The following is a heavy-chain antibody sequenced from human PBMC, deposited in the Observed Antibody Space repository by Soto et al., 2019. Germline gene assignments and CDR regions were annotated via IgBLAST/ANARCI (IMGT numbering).Heavy chain of an antibody. CDR3: AMLNSGSYSYHGMDV. D-gene: IGHD1-26*01. V-gene: IGHV3-23*01. CDR1: GFTFSSYA. Sequence: TGGSLRLSCVASGFTFSSYAMSWVRQAPGKGLEWVSAISGSGGNTFYADSVKGRFTISRDNSKNTLFLQMHSLRAEDTAIYYCAMLNSGSYSYHGMDVWGQGTTVTVSS. CDR2: ISGSGGNT. J-gene: IGHJ6*02.